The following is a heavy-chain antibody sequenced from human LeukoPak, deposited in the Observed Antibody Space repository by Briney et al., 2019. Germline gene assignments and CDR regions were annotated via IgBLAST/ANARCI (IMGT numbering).Heavy chain of an antibody. V-gene: IGHV4-4*07. J-gene: IGHJ3*02. CDR3: TKSDGYGLIRI. CDR1: GGSISSYY. D-gene: IGHD3-10*01. CDR2: IHTSGST. Sequence: SETLSLTCTVSGGSISSYYWSWIRQPAGKGLEWIGRIHTSGSTNYNPSLKSRVTISVDTSKNQVSLKLRSVTAADTAAYCCTKSDGYGLIRICGRGTMVTVSS.